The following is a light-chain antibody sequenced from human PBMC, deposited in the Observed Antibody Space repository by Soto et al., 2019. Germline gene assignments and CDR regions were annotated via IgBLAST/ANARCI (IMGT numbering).Light chain of an antibody. CDR1: QSVSRSY. Sequence: DIVMTQSPGSLAVSPGERATLSCRASQSVSRSYLAWYQQKPGQAPRVLIYGASSRATGIPDRFSVIGSGTDFTLTISRMEPEDFAVDYCQRYGSSGTFGQGTKVDIK. V-gene: IGKV3-20*01. CDR2: GAS. CDR3: QRYGSSGT. J-gene: IGKJ1*01.